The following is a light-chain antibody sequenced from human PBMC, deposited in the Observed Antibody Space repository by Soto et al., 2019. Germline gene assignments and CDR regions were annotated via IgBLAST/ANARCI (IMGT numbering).Light chain of an antibody. CDR2: GAS. CDR3: QQYNNWPLA. J-gene: IGKJ4*01. CDR1: QNVNSN. V-gene: IGKV3-15*01. Sequence: EIVMTQSPATLSVSPGERATLSCRASQNVNSNLAWYQQKPGQAPRLLIYGASTRATGIPARFSGSGSGTEFTLTISSLQSEDFAVYYCQQYNNWPLAFGGGTRVEIE.